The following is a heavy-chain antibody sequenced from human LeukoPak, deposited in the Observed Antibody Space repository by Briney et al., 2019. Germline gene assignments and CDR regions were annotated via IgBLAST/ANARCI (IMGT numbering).Heavy chain of an antibody. J-gene: IGHJ3*02. Sequence: ASVKVSCKAYGYTFMSHGISWVRQAPGQGLEWMGWISGSSSNTNYAQRLQGRVTRTTDTSTTTAYMELRSLRSDDTAVYYCARATGTWGHDGFDIWGQGTMVTVSS. CDR2: ISGSSSNT. D-gene: IGHD3-16*01. V-gene: IGHV1-18*01. CDR1: GYTFMSHG. CDR3: ARATGTWGHDGFDI.